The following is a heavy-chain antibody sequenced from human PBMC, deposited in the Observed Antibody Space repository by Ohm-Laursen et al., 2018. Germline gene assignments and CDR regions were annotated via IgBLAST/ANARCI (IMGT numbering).Heavy chain of an antibody. CDR3: ARQGRSSGWYVDFDY. CDR1: GGSISSSSYY. J-gene: IGHJ4*02. Sequence: SDTLSLTCTVSGGSISSSSYYWGWIRQPPGKGLEWIGSIYYSGSTYYNPSLKGRVTISVDTSKNQFSLKLSSVTAADTVVYYCARQGRSSGWYVDFDYWGQGTLVTVSS. V-gene: IGHV4-39*01. CDR2: IYYSGST. D-gene: IGHD6-19*01.